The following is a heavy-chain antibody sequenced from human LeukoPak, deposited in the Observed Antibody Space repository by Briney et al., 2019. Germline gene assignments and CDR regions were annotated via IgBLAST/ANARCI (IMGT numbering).Heavy chain of an antibody. CDR3: ARWWGAVAGFDY. V-gene: IGHV1-8*01. Sequence: GASVKVSCKASGCTFTSYDINWVRQATGQGLEWMGWMNPNSGNTGYAQKFQGRVTMTRNTSISTAYMELSSLRSEDTAVYYCARWWGAVAGFDYWGQGTLVTVSS. D-gene: IGHD6-19*01. J-gene: IGHJ4*02. CDR2: MNPNSGNT. CDR1: GCTFTSYD.